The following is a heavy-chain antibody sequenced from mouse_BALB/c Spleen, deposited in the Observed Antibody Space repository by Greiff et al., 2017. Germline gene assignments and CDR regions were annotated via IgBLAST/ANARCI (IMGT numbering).Heavy chain of an antibody. Sequence: VQLKESGAELVRPGALVKLSCKASGFNIKDYYMHWVKQRPEQGLEWIGWIDPENGNTIYDPKFQGKASITADTSSNTAYLQLSSLTSEDTAVYYCALYGNYPSAMDDWGQGTSVTVSS. J-gene: IGHJ4*01. D-gene: IGHD2-1*01. CDR3: ALYGNYPSAMDD. CDR2: IDPENGNT. V-gene: IGHV14-1*02. CDR1: GFNIKDYY.